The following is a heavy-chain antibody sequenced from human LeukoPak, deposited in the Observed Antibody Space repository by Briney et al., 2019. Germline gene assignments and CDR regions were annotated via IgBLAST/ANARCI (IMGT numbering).Heavy chain of an antibody. Sequence: GGSLRLSCAASGFTFSEYYMSWIRQAPWKGLEWVAYISSSGRTANYADCVSGGVTISRENAKNSLYVQVDSLSAEDTAVYYCARGQLWLDNWGQGTLVTVSS. CDR1: GFTFSEYY. D-gene: IGHD5-18*01. CDR3: ARGQLWLDN. V-gene: IGHV3-11*01. CDR2: ISSSGRTA. J-gene: IGHJ4*02.